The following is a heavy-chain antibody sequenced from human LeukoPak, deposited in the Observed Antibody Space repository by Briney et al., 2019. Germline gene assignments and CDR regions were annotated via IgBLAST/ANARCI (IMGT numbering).Heavy chain of an antibody. CDR1: GFTFSSYA. J-gene: IGHJ4*02. CDR3: AKEKESSGYFGY. V-gene: IGHV3-23*01. D-gene: IGHD3-10*01. CDR2: MDASGGST. Sequence: GGSLRLSCAASGFTFSSYAMSWVRQAPGKGLEWVSAMDASGGSTNYADSVKGRFTISRDNSKNTLYLQMNSLRAEDTAVYYCAKEKESSGYFGYWGQGTLVTVSS.